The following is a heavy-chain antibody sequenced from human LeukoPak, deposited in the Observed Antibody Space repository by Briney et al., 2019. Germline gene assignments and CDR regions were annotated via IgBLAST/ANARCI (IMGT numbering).Heavy chain of an antibody. Sequence: SETLSLTCTVSGGSISTYYWSWIRQSPGKGLEWIGSIYYSASTNYHPSLKSRVTISVDTSKNQFSLELSSVTAADTAVYYCAVNLTRHTFDIWGQGTMVTVSS. CDR2: IYYSAST. CDR3: AVNLTRHTFDI. V-gene: IGHV4-59*08. J-gene: IGHJ3*02. CDR1: GGSISTYY. D-gene: IGHD3-9*01.